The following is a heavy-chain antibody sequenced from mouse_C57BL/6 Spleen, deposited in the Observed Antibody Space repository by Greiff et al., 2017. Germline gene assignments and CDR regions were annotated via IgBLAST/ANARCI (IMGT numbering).Heavy chain of an antibody. CDR3: TRDGWDVTY. D-gene: IGHD4-1*01. J-gene: IGHJ3*01. CDR2: ISSGGDYI. V-gene: IGHV5-9-1*02. Sequence: DVQLVESGEGLVKPGASLKLSCAASGFTFSSYAMSWVRQTPEQRLEWVAYISSGGDYIYYADTVKGRFTISRDNARNTLYLQMSSLTSEDAALYYCTRDGWDVTYWGQGTLVTVSA. CDR1: GFTFSSYA.